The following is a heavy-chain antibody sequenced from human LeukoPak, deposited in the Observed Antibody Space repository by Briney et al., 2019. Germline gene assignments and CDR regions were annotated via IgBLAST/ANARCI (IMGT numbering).Heavy chain of an antibody. Sequence: GGSLRLSCAASGFTFSSYWMSWVRQAPGKGLEWVANIKQDGSEKYYVDSVKGRFTISRDNAKNSLYLQMNSLRAEDTAVYYRARNPSYYDILTGYVYYYYYGMDVWGQGTTVTVSS. CDR1: GFTFSSYW. CDR3: ARNPSYYDILTGYVYYYYYGMDV. V-gene: IGHV3-7*04. CDR2: IKQDGSEK. J-gene: IGHJ6*02. D-gene: IGHD3-9*01.